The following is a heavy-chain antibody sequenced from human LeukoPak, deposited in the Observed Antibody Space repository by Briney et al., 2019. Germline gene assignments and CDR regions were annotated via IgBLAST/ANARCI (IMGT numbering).Heavy chain of an antibody. J-gene: IGHJ6*03. CDR2: IYTSGST. Sequence: SETLSLTCTVSGGSISSYYWSWLRQPAGKGLEWIGRIYTSGSTNYNPSLKSRVTISVDKSKNQFSLKLSSVTAADTAVYYCARERNSGSYEYYYYYMDAWGKGTTVTVSS. V-gene: IGHV4-4*07. CDR3: ARERNSGSYEYYYYYMDA. D-gene: IGHD1-26*01. CDR1: GGSISSYY.